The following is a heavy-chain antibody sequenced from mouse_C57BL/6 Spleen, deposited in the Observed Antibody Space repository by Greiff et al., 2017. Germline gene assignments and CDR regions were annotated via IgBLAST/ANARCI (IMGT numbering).Heavy chain of an antibody. Sequence: VQLQQSGAELVRPGTSVKLSCTASGYTFTSSWMHWVKQRPGQGLEWIGVIDPSDSYTKYNQKFKGKATLTVDTSSSTAYMQLSSLTSEDSSVYECARSGGEDAMDVWGEETSVTVSS. CDR2: IDPSDSYT. CDR3: ARSGGEDAMDV. D-gene: IGHD3-1*01. CDR1: GYTFTSSW. V-gene: IGHV1-59*01. J-gene: IGHJ4*01.